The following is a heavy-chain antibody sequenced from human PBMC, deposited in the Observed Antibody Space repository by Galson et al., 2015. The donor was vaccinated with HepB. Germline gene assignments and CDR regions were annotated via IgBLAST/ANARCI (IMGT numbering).Heavy chain of an antibody. J-gene: IGHJ4*02. V-gene: IGHV1-2*02. CDR1: GYTFTGYY. Sequence: SVKVSCKASGYTFTGYYMHWVRQAPGQGLEWMGWINPNSGGTVYAQQFQGRVTMTRDTSISTAYMELSRLRSDDTAVYFCTRKARVTYDYWGQGTLVTVS. CDR3: TRKARVTYDY. CDR2: INPNSGGT.